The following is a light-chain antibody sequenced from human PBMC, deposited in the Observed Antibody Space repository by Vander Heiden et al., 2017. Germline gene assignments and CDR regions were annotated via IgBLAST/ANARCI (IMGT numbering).Light chain of an antibody. CDR2: DDN. Sequence: SYVLTQPPSVSVAPGKTARITCGGNNIGSKSVHWSQQKPGQAPVVVVYDDNDRPSGIPERFSGSNSGNTATLTISRVEAGDEADYYCQVWDSSSDHYVFGTGTKVTVL. CDR1: NIGSKS. J-gene: IGLJ1*01. CDR3: QVWDSSSDHYV. V-gene: IGLV3-21*03.